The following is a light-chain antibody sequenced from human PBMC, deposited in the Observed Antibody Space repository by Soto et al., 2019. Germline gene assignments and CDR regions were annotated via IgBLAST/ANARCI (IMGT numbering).Light chain of an antibody. CDR1: QSISGW. V-gene: IGKV1-5*01. CDR3: QQYKSDSRT. J-gene: IGKJ1*01. Sequence: DIQMTQSPSTLSASVGDRVTITCRASQSISGWLAWYQQKPGNGPKVLIYDASILENGVPSRFSGSGSGTEFSLTISGLQPDDFATYYCQQYKSDSRTFGQGTKVDIK. CDR2: DAS.